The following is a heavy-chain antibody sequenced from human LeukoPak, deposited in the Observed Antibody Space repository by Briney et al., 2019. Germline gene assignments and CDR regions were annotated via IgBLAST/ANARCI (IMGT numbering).Heavy chain of an antibody. Sequence: GESLRLSCAASGFTFSNSYMSWVRQAPGKGLQWVAVIYSGGSTYYSDSVKGRFTISSYHYRKMLYLKMDNLRAEHTAVYYCARDTFAAPQIWGQGTMVTVSS. CDR3: ARDTFAAPQI. J-gene: IGHJ3*02. CDR1: GFTFSNSY. V-gene: IGHV3-66*01. CDR2: IYSGGST.